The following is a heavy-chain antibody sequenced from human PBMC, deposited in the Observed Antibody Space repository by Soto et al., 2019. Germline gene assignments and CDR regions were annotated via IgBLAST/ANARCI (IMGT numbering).Heavy chain of an antibody. V-gene: IGHV1-2*02. CDR3: TRIYPYLLGSPQFGY. D-gene: IGHD3-16*01. CDR1: GYTFTGYY. J-gene: IGHJ4*02. CDR2: INPNSGGT. Sequence: HVQLVQSGAEVKKPGASVKVSCKASGYTFTGYYMHWVRQAPGQGLEWMGWINPNSGGTNYAQKFQGRETMNRARSISTDYMELGRLISDDMAVFYCTRIYPYLLGSPQFGYWGQGTVVTVSS.